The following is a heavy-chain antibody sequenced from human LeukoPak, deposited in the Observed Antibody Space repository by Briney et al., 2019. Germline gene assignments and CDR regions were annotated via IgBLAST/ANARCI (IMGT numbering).Heavy chain of an antibody. CDR3: ARDGWFYYDSTDYSGFDY. Sequence: ASVKVSCKASGYTFTRYDMHWVRQAPGQGLEWMGIINPSGGSINYAQKFQGRVTMTRDTSTSTVYMELSSLRSEDTAVYYCARDGWFYYDSTDYSGFDYWGQGTLVTASS. V-gene: IGHV1-46*01. J-gene: IGHJ4*01. CDR1: GYTFTRYD. D-gene: IGHD3-22*01. CDR2: INPSGGSI.